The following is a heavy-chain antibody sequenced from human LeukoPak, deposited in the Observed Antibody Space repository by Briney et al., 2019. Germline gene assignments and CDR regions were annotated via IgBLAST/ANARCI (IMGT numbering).Heavy chain of an antibody. CDR3: ARGGSYGGYHSY. CDR1: GFTFSSYA. Sequence: GGSLRLSCAASGFTFSSYAMHWVRQAPGKGLEWVALISYDGTNKYNADSVKGRFTISRDNSKNTLYLQMSSLRPEDTAVYYCARGGSYGGYHSYWGQGTLVTVSS. V-gene: IGHV3-30*04. J-gene: IGHJ4*02. CDR2: ISYDGTNK. D-gene: IGHD4-23*01.